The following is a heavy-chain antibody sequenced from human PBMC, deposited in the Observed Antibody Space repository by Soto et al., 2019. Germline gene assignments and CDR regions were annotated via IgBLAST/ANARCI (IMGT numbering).Heavy chain of an antibody. CDR2: ISYDGSNK. J-gene: IGHJ4*02. CDR1: GFTFSSYA. CDR3: AKDRGRCSGGSCYSFFDY. V-gene: IGHV3-30-3*01. Sequence: GGSLSLSCAASGFTFSSYAMHWVRQAPGKGLEWVAVISYDGSNKYYADSVKGRFTISRDNSKNTLYLQMNSLRAEDTAVYYCAKDRGRCSGGSCYSFFDYWGQGTLVTVSS. D-gene: IGHD2-15*01.